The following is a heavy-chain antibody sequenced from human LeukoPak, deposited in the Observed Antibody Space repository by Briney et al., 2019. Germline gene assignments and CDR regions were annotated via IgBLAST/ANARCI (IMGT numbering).Heavy chain of an antibody. Sequence: GGSLRLSCAASGFTFSSYSMNWVRQAPGKGLEWVSSISSSSSYIYYADSVKGRFAISRDNAKNSLYLQMNSLRAEDTAVYDCARGLGSSSSSDAFDIWGQGTMVTVSS. D-gene: IGHD6-6*01. CDR1: GFTFSSYS. CDR2: ISSSSSYI. J-gene: IGHJ3*02. CDR3: ARGLGSSSSSDAFDI. V-gene: IGHV3-21*01.